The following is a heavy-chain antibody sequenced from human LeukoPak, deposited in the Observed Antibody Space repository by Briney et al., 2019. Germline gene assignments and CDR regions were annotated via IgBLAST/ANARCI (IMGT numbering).Heavy chain of an antibody. D-gene: IGHD5/OR15-5a*01. CDR3: ASKVYY. V-gene: IGHV3-21*01. CDR2: ISSSRTYI. CDR1: GFTFSNYT. Sequence: GGSLRLSCAASGFTFSNYTMNWVRQAPGKGLEWVSSISSSRTYIYYADSVKGRFTISRDNSKNTLYLQMNSLRAEDTAVYYCASKVYYWGQGTLVTVSS. J-gene: IGHJ4*02.